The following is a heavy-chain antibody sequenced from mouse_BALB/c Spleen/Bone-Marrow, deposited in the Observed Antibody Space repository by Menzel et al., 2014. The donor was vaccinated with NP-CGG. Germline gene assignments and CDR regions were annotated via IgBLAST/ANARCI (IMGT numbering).Heavy chain of an antibody. CDR2: IYPGSGST. CDR3: ARGAWANWDYFDY. V-gene: IGHV1-55*01. CDR1: GYNFTSYW. J-gene: IGHJ2*01. D-gene: IGHD4-1*01. Sequence: QVQLKESGAQLVKPGTSVKLSCKASGYNFTSYWINWVKLRPGQGLEWIGDIYPGSGSTNYNEKFKSKATLTVDTSSSTAYMQLSSLASEDSALYYCARGAWANWDYFDYWGQGTTLTVS.